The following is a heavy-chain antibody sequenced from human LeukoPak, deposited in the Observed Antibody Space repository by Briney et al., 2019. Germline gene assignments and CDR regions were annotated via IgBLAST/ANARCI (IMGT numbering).Heavy chain of an antibody. CDR3: GSGPVGTTVP. CDR1: GFTFSGYP. CDR2: ISGSGSHA. J-gene: IGHJ5*02. V-gene: IGHV3-23*01. D-gene: IGHD1-1*01. Sequence: GGSLRLSCAASGFTFSGYPIHWTRQAPGQGLEWVSAISGSGSHANYAESVKGRFTISRDNSKNTLYLQMHSLIAADTAVYYCGSGPVGTTVPWGQGTLVTVSS.